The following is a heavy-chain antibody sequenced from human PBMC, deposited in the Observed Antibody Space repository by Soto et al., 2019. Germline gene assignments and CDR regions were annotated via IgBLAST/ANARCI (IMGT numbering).Heavy chain of an antibody. Sequence: PSETLSLTCTVSGGSISSGDYYWSWIRQPPGKGLEWIGYIYYSGSTYYNPSLKSRVTISADTSKNQFSLKLSSVTAADTAVYYCARDRMGDGSGSYGPHYYYYYGMDVWGQGTTVTVSS. CDR3: ARDRMGDGSGSYGPHYYYYYGMDV. CDR2: IYYSGST. J-gene: IGHJ6*02. CDR1: GGSISSGDYY. D-gene: IGHD3-10*01. V-gene: IGHV4-30-4*01.